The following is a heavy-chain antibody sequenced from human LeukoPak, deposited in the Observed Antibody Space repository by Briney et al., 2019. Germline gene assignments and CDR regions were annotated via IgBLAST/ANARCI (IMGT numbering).Heavy chain of an antibody. CDR2: IYYNGST. J-gene: IGHJ4*02. V-gene: IGHV4-59*01. Sequence: SETLSLTCTVSGGSISSYYWSWIRQPPGKGLEWIGYIYYNGSTNYNPSLKSRVTISVDTSKNQFSLKLSSVTAADTAVYYCAREGVAGNDYFDYWGQGTLVTVSS. D-gene: IGHD6-19*01. CDR1: GGSISSYY. CDR3: AREGVAGNDYFDY.